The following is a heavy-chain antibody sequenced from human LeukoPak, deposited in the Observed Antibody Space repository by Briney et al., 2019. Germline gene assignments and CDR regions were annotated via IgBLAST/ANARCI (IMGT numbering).Heavy chain of an antibody. V-gene: IGHV3-48*04. CDR1: GFTFSSYS. J-gene: IGHJ4*02. Sequence: PGGSLRLSCAASGFTFSSYSMNWVRQAPGKGLEWVSFISSSSTIYYADSVKGRFTISRDNAKNSLYLQMNSLRAEDTAVYYCARDRGGSYSAIDYWGQGTLVTLSS. CDR3: ARDRGGSYSAIDY. CDR2: ISSSSTI. D-gene: IGHD1-26*01.